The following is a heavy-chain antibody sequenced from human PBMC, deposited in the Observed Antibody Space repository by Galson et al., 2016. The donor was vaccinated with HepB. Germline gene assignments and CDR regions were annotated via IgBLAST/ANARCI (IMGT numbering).Heavy chain of an antibody. CDR1: GSSFTPNW. CDR2: THPGDSDT. D-gene: IGHD3-3*01. CDR3: AVMGITSSSGFDI. V-gene: IGHV5-51*01. Sequence: QSGAEVKKPGESLKISCKGSGSSFTPNWIAWVRQMPRKGLEWMGITHPGDSDTRYSPSFQGQVTISADKSISTAYLQWSSLKASDNAMYYCAVMGITSSSGFDIWGQGTMVTVSS. J-gene: IGHJ3*02.